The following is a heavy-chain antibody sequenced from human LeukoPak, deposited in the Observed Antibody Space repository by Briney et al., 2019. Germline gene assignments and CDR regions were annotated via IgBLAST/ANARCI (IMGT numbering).Heavy chain of an antibody. J-gene: IGHJ4*02. CDR1: GYSFTSYW. CDR2: IYPGDSDP. CDR3: ARFLQQKYFDY. Sequence: GESLKISCKGSGYSFTSYWIGWVRQMPGKGLEWMGIIYPGDSDPRYSPSFQGQVTISAGKSISTAYLQWSSLKASDTAMYYCARFLQQKYFDYWGQGTLVTVSS. V-gene: IGHV5-51*01. D-gene: IGHD2/OR15-2a*01.